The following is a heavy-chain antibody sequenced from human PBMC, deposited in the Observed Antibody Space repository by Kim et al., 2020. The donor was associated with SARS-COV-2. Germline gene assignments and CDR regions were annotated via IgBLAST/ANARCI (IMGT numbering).Heavy chain of an antibody. V-gene: IGHV4-31*03. CDR1: GGSISSGGYY. CDR2: IYYSGST. J-gene: IGHJ3*02. CDR3: AGATFYDFWSGNAFDI. D-gene: IGHD3-3*01. Sequence: SETLSLTCTVSGGSISSGGYYWSWIRQHPGKGLEWIGYIYYSGSTYYNPSLKSRVTISVDTSKNQFSLKLSSVTAADTAVYYCAGATFYDFWSGNAFDIWGQGTMVTVSS.